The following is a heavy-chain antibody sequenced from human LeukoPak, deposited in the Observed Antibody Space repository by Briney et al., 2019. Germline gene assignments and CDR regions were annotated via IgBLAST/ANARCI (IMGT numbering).Heavy chain of an antibody. CDR2: INTNTGNP. CDR3: ARGTDFWSGFFSYYYYYGMDV. CDR1: GYTFTSYA. J-gene: IGHJ6*02. V-gene: IGHV7-4-1*02. D-gene: IGHD3-3*01. Sequence: ASVKVSCKASGYTFTSYAMNWVRQAPGQGLEWMGWINTNTGNPTYAQGFTGRFVFSLDTSVSTAYLQISSLRAEDTAVYYCARGTDFWSGFFSYYYYYGMDVWGQGTTVTVSS.